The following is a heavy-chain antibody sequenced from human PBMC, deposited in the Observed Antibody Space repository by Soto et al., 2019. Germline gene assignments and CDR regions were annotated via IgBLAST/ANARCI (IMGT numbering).Heavy chain of an antibody. CDR3: ARGGGRWLQNYYYYGMDV. D-gene: IGHD3-16*01. CDR2: IIPIFGTA. Sequence: ASVRVSCKASGGTFSSYAISWVGQAPGQGLEWMGGIIPIFGTANYAKKFQGRDTITADESTSTAYMELSSLRYEDTAVYYCARGGGRWLQNYYYYGMDVWGQGTTVTVSS. J-gene: IGHJ6*02. V-gene: IGHV1-69*13. CDR1: GGTFSSYA.